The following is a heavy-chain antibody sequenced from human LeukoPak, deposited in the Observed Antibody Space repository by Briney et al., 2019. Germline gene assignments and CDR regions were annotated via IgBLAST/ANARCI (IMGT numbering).Heavy chain of an antibody. J-gene: IGHJ4*02. D-gene: IGHD3-3*02. Sequence: GGSLRLSCKASGYTFTSYYMHWVRQAPGQGLEWMGIINPSGGSTSYAQKFQGRVTMTRDTSTSTVYMELSSLRSEDTAVYYCARPGIRASFDYWGQGTLVTVSS. CDR2: INPSGGST. CDR1: GYTFTSYY. V-gene: IGHV1-46*01. CDR3: ARPGIRASFDY.